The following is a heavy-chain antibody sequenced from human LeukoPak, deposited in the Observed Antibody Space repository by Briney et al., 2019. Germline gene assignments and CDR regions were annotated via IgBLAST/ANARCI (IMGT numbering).Heavy chain of an antibody. CDR1: GFTVSSHF. V-gene: IGHV3-53*01. J-gene: IGHJ4*02. Sequence: WGSLRLSCAAAGFTVSSHFMTWVRQAPGKGLEWVSVIYSADSTYYADSVKGRFTISRDNSMNTVYLQMNSLRAEDTAVYYCARDYQYGSGTYRVYWGQGTLVTVSS. CDR2: IYSADST. D-gene: IGHD3-10*01. CDR3: ARDYQYGSGTYRVY.